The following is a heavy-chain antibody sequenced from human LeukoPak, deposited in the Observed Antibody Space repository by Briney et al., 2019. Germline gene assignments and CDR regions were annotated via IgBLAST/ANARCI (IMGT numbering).Heavy chain of an antibody. J-gene: IGHJ4*02. V-gene: IGHV3-7*01. CDR1: GFTFSSYW. CDR3: ARDSSYRYDFWSPRLDY. CDR2: IKQDGSEK. D-gene: IGHD3-3*01. Sequence: GGSLRLSCAASGFTFSSYWMSWVRQAPGKGLEWVANIKQDGSEKYYVDSVKGRFTISRDNAKNSLYLQMNSLRAEDTAVYYCARDSSYRYDFWSPRLDYWGQGTLVTVSS.